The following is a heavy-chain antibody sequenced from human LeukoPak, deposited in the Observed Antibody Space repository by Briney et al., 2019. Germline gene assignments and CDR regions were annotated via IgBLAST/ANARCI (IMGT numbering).Heavy chain of an antibody. J-gene: IGHJ6*03. CDR2: INHSGST. V-gene: IGHV4-34*01. CDR1: GGSFSGYY. CDR3: ARALRGPYYYYYMDV. Sequence: SETLSLTCAVYGGSFSGYYWSWIRQPPGKGLEWIGEINHSGSTNYNPSLKSRVTMSVDTSKNQFSLKLSSVTAADTAVYYCARALRGPYYYYYMDVWGKGTTVTVSS.